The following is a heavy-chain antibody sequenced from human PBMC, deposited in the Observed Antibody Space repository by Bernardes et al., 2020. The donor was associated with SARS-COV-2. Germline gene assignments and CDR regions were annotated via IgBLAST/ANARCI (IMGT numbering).Heavy chain of an antibody. V-gene: IGHV3-64D*08. Sequence: GGSLRLSCSASGFTFSSYAMHWVRQAPGKGLEYVSAISTNGVTYYADSVKGRFTISRDNSKNTLYLQMTSLRTEDTAVYYCVNADCGGDCFDGFDIWGQGTMVTVSS. CDR3: VNADCGGDCFDGFDI. CDR1: GFTFSSYA. J-gene: IGHJ3*02. D-gene: IGHD2-21*02. CDR2: ISTNGVT.